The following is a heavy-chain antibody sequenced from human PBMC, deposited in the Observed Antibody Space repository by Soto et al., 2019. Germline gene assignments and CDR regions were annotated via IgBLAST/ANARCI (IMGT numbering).Heavy chain of an antibody. Sequence: GGSLRLSCAASGFTFSSYAMSWVRQAPGKGLEWVSAISGSGGSTYYADSVKGRFTISRDNSKNTLYLQMNSLRAEDTALYYCAKASGSSWYNWFDPWGQGTLVTVSS. J-gene: IGHJ5*02. CDR3: AKASGSSWYNWFDP. D-gene: IGHD6-13*01. CDR1: GFTFSSYA. V-gene: IGHV3-23*01. CDR2: ISGSGGST.